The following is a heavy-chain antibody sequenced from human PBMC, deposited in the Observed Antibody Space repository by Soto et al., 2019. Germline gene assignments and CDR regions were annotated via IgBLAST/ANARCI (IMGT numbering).Heavy chain of an antibody. CDR1: GYTFTSYG. J-gene: IGHJ4*02. V-gene: IGHV1-18*04. D-gene: IGHD2-2*01. CDR2: ISAYNGNT. CDR3: AREDHYAYVLDY. Sequence: QVQLVQSGAEVKKPGASVKVSCKASGYTFTSYGISWGRQATGQGLERMGWISAYNGNTNYAQKLQGRVTMTTDTSTNTAYMELSILRSDDTAVFGCAREDHYAYVLDYWGQGTLVTVSS.